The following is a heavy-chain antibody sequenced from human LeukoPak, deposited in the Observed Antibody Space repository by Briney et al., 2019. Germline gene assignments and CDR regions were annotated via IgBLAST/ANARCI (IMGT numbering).Heavy chain of an antibody. CDR1: GYTFTSYD. CDR2: MNPNSGNT. CDR3: ARGPSSTSSYYYYYMDV. V-gene: IGHV1-8*03. D-gene: IGHD2-2*01. J-gene: IGHJ6*03. Sequence: ASVKVSCKASGYTFTSYDINWVRQATGQGLEWMGWMNPNSGNTGYAQKFQGRVTITRNTSISTAYMELSSLRSEDTAVYYCARGPSSTSSYYYYYMDVWGKGTTVTVSS.